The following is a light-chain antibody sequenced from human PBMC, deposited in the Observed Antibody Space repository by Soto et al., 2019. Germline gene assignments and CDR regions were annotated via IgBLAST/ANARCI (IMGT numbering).Light chain of an antibody. CDR1: QSVSSSY. Sequence: IVLTQSPGILSLSPGERATLSCRASQSVSSSYLAWYQQKPGQAPRLLIYGASSRATDIPDRFSGRGSGTDFTLTISRLEPEDVAVYYCQQYGSSITFGQGTRLEIK. CDR2: GAS. V-gene: IGKV3-20*01. J-gene: IGKJ5*01. CDR3: QQYGSSIT.